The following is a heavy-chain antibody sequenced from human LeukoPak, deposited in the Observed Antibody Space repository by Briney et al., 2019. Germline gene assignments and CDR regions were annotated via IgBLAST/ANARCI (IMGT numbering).Heavy chain of an antibody. J-gene: IGHJ4*02. CDR3: ATVFPYSSSWPVDY. Sequence: ASVKVSCKVSGYTLTELSMHWVRQAPGEGLEWMGGFDPEDGETIYAQKFQGRVTMTEDTSTDTAYMELSSLRSEDTAVYYCATVFPYSSSWPVDYWGQGTLVTVSS. CDR2: FDPEDGET. V-gene: IGHV1-24*01. CDR1: GYTLTELS. D-gene: IGHD6-13*01.